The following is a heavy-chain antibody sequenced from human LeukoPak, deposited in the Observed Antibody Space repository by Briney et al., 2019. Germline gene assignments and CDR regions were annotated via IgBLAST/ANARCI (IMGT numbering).Heavy chain of an antibody. J-gene: IGHJ4*02. Sequence: ASVKVSCKASGGTFSSYAISWVRQAPGQGLEWMGGIIPIFGTANYAQKFQGRVTITVDESTSTAYMELSSLRSEDTAVYYCASPDYYARSGYSSYWSQGTLVTVSS. CDR3: ASPDYYARSGYSSY. V-gene: IGHV1-69*13. CDR1: GGTFSSYA. D-gene: IGHD3-22*01. CDR2: IIPIFGTA.